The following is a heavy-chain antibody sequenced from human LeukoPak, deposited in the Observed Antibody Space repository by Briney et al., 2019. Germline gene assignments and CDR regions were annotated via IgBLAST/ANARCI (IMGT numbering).Heavy chain of an antibody. Sequence: GESLKISCKGSGCSFTSYWIGWVRQMPGKGLEWMGIICPGDSDTRYSPSFQGQVTISADKSISTAYLQWSSLKASDTAMYYCARNSPGILTGFDYWGQGTLVTVSS. J-gene: IGHJ4*02. V-gene: IGHV5-51*01. CDR1: GCSFTSYW. D-gene: IGHD3-9*01. CDR2: ICPGDSDT. CDR3: ARNSPGILTGFDY.